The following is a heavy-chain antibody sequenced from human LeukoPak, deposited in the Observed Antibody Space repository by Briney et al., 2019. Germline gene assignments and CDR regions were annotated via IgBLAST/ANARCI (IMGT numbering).Heavy chain of an antibody. CDR3: TRESGSYHGNDY. CDR2: INPNNGAT. V-gene: IGHV1-2*06. D-gene: IGHD1-26*01. J-gene: IGHJ4*02. CDR1: GYTFTGYY. Sequence: ASVKVSCRASGYTFTGYYMHWVRQAPGQGLEWMGRINPNNGATNYAQKLQGRVTITGDTSISTAYMELSSLRSDDTAVYYCTRESGSYHGNDYWGQGTLVTVSS.